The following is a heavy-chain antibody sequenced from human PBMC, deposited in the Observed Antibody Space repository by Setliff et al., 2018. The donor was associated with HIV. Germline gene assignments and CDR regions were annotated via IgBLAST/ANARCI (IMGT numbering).Heavy chain of an antibody. CDR3: ARHSGGSFYNFWSGDYYYYGMDV. CDR2: IYHSGST. J-gene: IGHJ6*02. V-gene: IGHV4-38-2*01. CDR1: GYSISSGYY. D-gene: IGHD3-3*01. Sequence: ASETLSLTCGVSGYSISSGYYWGWIRQPPGKGLEWIGSIYHSGSTYYNPSLKSRVTISVDTSKNQFSLKLSSVTAADTAVYYCARHSGGSFYNFWSGDYYYYGMDVWGQGTTVTVSS.